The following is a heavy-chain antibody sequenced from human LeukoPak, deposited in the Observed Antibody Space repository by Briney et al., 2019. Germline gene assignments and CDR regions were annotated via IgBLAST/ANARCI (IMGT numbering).Heavy chain of an antibody. D-gene: IGHD3-16*01. CDR2: ISTCGSDT. J-gene: IGHJ4*02. CDR1: GFTLSNYA. V-gene: IGHV3-23*01. Sequence: GGALILSCAASGFTLSNYAMSWVRPAPRKGLEGVSTISTCGSDTYYADSVKGRFTISRDSSESAIYLHMSSLRGEDTAIYYCGQGVMVVGGTAYYDYWGQGTLVTVSS. CDR3: GQGVMVVGGTAYYDY.